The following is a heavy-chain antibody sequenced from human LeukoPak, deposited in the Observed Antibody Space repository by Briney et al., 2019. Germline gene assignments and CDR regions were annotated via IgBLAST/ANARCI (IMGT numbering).Heavy chain of an antibody. CDR2: HSHSGSA. J-gene: IGHJ6*03. D-gene: IGHD3-10*01. CDR1: GGSFSGYY. CDR3: AREGWSYYGSGSYRYAGRCDYMDV. V-gene: IGHV4-34*01. Sequence: PSETLSLTCAVYGGSFSGYYWGWLRQPPGKGLEWIGTHSHSGSAYYNPSLKSRVTISVDTSKNQFSLKLSSVTAADTAVYYCAREGWSYYGSGSYRYAGRCDYMDVWGKGTTVTVSS.